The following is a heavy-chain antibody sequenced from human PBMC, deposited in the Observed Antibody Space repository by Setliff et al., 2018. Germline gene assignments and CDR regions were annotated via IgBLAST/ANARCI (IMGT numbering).Heavy chain of an antibody. CDR1: GYTFTNYY. D-gene: IGHD3-9*01. V-gene: IGHV1-46*01. J-gene: IGHJ3*02. CDR3: AREVSTGENSGCDI. CDR2: INPSGGRL. Sequence: ASVKVSCKASGYTFTNYYIHWVRQAPGQGLEWMGIINPSGGRLSYAEKFQDRVTMTRDTSTNTVYMDLSSLRDDDTAVYYCAREVSTGENSGCDIWGQGTVVTVSS.